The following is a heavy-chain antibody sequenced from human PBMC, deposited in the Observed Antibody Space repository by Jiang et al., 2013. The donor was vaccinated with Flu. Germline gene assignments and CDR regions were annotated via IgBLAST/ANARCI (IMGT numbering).Heavy chain of an antibody. J-gene: IGHJ5*02. CDR2: IYPGDSDT. D-gene: IGHD1-26*01. V-gene: IGHV5-51*01. Sequence: PGESLKISCKGSGYSFTSYWIGWVRQMPGKGLEWMGIIYPGDSDTRYSPSFQGQVTISADKSISTAYLQWSSLKASDTAMYYCARNGDLAVGATPYWFDPWGQGTLVTVSS. CDR1: GYSFTSYW. CDR3: ARNGDLAVGATPYWFDP.